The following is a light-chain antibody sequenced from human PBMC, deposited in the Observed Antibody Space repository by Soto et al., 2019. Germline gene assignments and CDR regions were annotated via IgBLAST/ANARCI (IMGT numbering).Light chain of an antibody. CDR3: AKYAGGTNV. J-gene: IGLJ1*01. CDR2: EVN. CDR1: SSDIGWYNY. V-gene: IGLV2-8*01. Sequence: QSALTQPPSASGSPGQSVTISCTGTSSDIGWYNYVSWYKQHPGKVPKLMVYEVNKRPSGVPDRFSRDKSGNTAYITISGLQAEEEADYYCAKYAGGTNVLVTVTNHTVL.